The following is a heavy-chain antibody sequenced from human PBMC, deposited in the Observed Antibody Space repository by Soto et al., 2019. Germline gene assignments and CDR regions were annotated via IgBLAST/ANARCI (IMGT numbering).Heavy chain of an antibody. J-gene: IGHJ4*02. Sequence: EVQLLESGGGLVQPGGSLRLSCAASGFTFSSYAMSWVRQAPGKGLEWVSAISGSGGSTYYADSVKGRFTISRDNSKNTLYLQMNSLRAEDTAVYYCAKDRGYEWIAPAGTEDDYWGQGTLVTVSS. CDR1: GFTFSSYA. CDR2: ISGSGGST. D-gene: IGHD6-13*01. V-gene: IGHV3-23*01. CDR3: AKDRGYEWIAPAGTEDDY.